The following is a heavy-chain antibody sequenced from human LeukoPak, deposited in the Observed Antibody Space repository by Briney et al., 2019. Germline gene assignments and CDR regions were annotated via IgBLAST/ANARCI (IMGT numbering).Heavy chain of an antibody. J-gene: IGHJ6*03. CDR1: GGSISSYY. CDR3: ARGSTYSSKWYSGYCYYMDV. D-gene: IGHD6-13*01. V-gene: IGHV4-4*07. CDR2: IYTSGST. Sequence: SETLSLTCTVSGGSISSYYWSWIRQPAGKGLEWIGRIYTSGSTNYNPSLKSRVTMSVDTSKNQFSLKLSSVTAADTAVYYCARGSTYSSKWYSGYCYYMDVWGKGTTVTISS.